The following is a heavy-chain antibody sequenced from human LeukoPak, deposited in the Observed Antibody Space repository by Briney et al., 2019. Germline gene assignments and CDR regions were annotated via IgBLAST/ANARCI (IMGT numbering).Heavy chain of an antibody. Sequence: GESLKISCKGSGYSFTSYWIGWVRQMPGKGLEWMGIIYPGDSDTRYSPSFQGQVTISADKSISTAYLQWSSLKASDTAMYYCARTVVPAAIHDAFDIWGQGTMVTVSS. CDR2: IYPGDSDT. D-gene: IGHD2-2*02. V-gene: IGHV5-51*01. CDR3: ARTVVPAAIHDAFDI. CDR1: GYSFTSYW. J-gene: IGHJ3*02.